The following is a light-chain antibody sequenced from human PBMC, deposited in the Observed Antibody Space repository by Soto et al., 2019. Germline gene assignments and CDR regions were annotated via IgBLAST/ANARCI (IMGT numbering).Light chain of an antibody. J-gene: IGKJ4*01. CDR2: AAS. Sequence: EIVMTQSPATLSVSPGEKATLSCRASQSVNIYLAWYQQKPGPAPRLLIFAASSRATGIPARFSGSGSGTEFNLTISSLQSEDFAVYFCQQYDDWLRLTFGGGTKVDIK. CDR3: QQYDDWLRLT. CDR1: QSVNIY. V-gene: IGKV3D-15*01.